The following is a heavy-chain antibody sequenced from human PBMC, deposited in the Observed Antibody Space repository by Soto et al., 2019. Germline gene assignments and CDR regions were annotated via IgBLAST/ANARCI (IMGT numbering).Heavy chain of an antibody. CDR1: GGTFSRYA. J-gene: IGHJ5*02. V-gene: IGHV1-69*01. D-gene: IGHD1-26*01. Sequence: QVQLVQSGAEVKKPGSSVKVSCKASGGTFSRYAISWVRQAPGQGLEWMGGIIPLFGTANYAQKFQGRVTITADESTSTAYMELSSLRFEDTAVYYCARAIVGPTTTGWLDPWGQGTLVTVSS. CDR3: ARAIVGPTTTGWLDP. CDR2: IIPLFGTA.